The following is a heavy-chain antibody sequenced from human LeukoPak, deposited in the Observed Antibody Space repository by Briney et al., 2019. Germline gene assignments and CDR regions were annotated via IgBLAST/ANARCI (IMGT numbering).Heavy chain of an antibody. CDR2: ISGSGGST. D-gene: IGHD2-15*01. CDR1: RFTFSSYA. J-gene: IGHJ4*02. CDR3: ATLVVAADTFDY. Sequence: GGSLRLSCAASRFTFSSYAMSWVRQAPGKGLEWVSAISGSGGSTYYADSVKGRFTISRDNSKNTLYLQMNSLRAEDTAVYYCATLVVAADTFDYWGQGTLVTVSS. V-gene: IGHV3-23*01.